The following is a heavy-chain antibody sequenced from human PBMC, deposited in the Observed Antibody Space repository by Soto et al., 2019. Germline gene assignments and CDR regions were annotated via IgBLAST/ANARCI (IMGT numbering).Heavy chain of an antibody. J-gene: IGHJ4*02. D-gene: IGHD6-19*01. CDR1: GFTFSSYA. CDR2: ISGSGGST. V-gene: IGHV3-23*01. Sequence: GALRLSCAASGFTFSSYAMSWVRQAPGKGLEWVSAISGSGGSTYYPDSVKGRFTISRDNSKNTVYLQMNSLRAEDAAVYYCAKFEVLAVAGTSWVVFDCWGQGTLVTVSS. CDR3: AKFEVLAVAGTSWVVFDC.